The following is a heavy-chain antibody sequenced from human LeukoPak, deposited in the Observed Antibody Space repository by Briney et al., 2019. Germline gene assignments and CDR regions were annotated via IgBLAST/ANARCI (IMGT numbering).Heavy chain of an antibody. V-gene: IGHV4-39*02. Sequence: KPSETLSLTCTVSGGSISSSSNYWGWIRQPPGKGLEWIGSIYYSGSTYHNPSLTSRLTISVDPSKNQFSLKLRSLTAADTAVYYCARDGGFEQWRKTDYWGPGTLVTVSS. CDR3: ARDGGFEQWRKTDY. J-gene: IGHJ4*02. CDR1: GGSISSSSNY. CDR2: IYYSGST. D-gene: IGHD6-19*01.